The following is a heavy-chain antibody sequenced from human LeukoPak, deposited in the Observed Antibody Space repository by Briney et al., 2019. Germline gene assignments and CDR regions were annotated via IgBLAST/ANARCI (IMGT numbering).Heavy chain of an antibody. J-gene: IGHJ4*02. CDR2: ITYDGSA. CDR1: GGSVSSSSYY. CDR3: ARQFATASADTRGYFDF. Sequence: SETLSLTCTVSGGSVSSSSYYWGWTRQAPGKGLEWIGSITYDGSAHYNPSLMSRATILVDTSKNQFSLKLSSVTAADAAMYYCARQFATASADTRGYFDFWGQGTVVTVSS. D-gene: IGHD2-2*01. V-gene: IGHV4-39*01.